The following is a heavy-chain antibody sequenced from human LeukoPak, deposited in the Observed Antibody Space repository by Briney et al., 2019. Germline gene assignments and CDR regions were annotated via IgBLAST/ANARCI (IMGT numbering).Heavy chain of an antibody. Sequence: GASVKVSCKASGYTFTGYYMHWMRQAPGQGLEWMGWINPNSGGTNYAQKFQGRVTMTRDTSISTAYMELSRLRSDDTAVYYCAREYYGSGSEFSPFHIWGQGTMVTVSS. J-gene: IGHJ3*02. V-gene: IGHV1-2*02. CDR1: GYTFTGYY. D-gene: IGHD3-10*01. CDR3: AREYYGSGSEFSPFHI. CDR2: INPNSGGT.